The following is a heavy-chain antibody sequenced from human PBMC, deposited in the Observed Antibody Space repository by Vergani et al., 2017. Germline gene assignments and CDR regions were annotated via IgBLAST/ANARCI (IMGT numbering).Heavy chain of an antibody. CDR2: INPNSGGT. Sequence: QVQLVQSGAEVKKPGASVKVSCKASGYTFTGYYMHWVRQAPGQGLEWMGWINPNSGGTNYAQKFQGRVTMTEDTSTDTAYMELSSLRSEDTAVYYCATSGWQQLGAFDIWGQGTMVTVSS. V-gene: IGHV1-2*02. J-gene: IGHJ3*02. CDR3: ATSGWQQLGAFDI. D-gene: IGHD6-13*01. CDR1: GYTFTGYY.